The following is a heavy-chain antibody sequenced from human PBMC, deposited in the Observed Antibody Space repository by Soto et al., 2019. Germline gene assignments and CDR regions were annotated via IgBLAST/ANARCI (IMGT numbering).Heavy chain of an antibody. D-gene: IGHD6-13*01. J-gene: IGHJ5*02. CDR3: ARRIAAAGTRWFDP. CDR2: IYYSVST. V-gene: IGHV4-39*01. Sequence: SETLSLTCTVSGGSISSSGYYWGWIRQPPGKGLEWIGSIYYSVSTYYNPSLKSRVTISVDTSKNQFSLKLSSATAADTAVYYCARRIAAAGTRWFDPWGQGTLVTVSS. CDR1: GGSISSSGYY.